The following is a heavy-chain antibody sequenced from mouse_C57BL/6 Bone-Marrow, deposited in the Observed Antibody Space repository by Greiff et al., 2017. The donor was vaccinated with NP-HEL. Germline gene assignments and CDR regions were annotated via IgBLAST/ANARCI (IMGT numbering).Heavy chain of an antibody. CDR1: GYTFTSYG. Sequence: VKLQESGAELARPGASVKLSCKASGYTFTSYGISWVKQRTGQGLEWIGEIYPRSGNTYYNEKFKGKATLTADKSSSTAYMELRSLTSEDSAVYFGARRDGNAWFAYWGQGTLVTVSA. D-gene: IGHD2-1*01. CDR3: ARRDGNAWFAY. V-gene: IGHV1-81*01. J-gene: IGHJ3*01. CDR2: IYPRSGNT.